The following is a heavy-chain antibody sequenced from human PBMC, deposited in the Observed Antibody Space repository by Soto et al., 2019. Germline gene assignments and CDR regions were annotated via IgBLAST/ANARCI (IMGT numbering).Heavy chain of an antibody. V-gene: IGHV3-23*01. CDR2: ISGSGGST. CDR1: GFTFSSYA. J-gene: IGHJ4*02. Sequence: GGSLRLSCAASGFTFSSYAMSWVRQAPGKGLEWVSAISGSGGSTYYADSVKGRFTISRDNSKNTLYLQMNSLRAEDTAVYYCAKGGSIVVVPAAYPIYYFDYWGQGTLVTVSS. CDR3: AKGGSIVVVPAAYPIYYFDY. D-gene: IGHD2-2*01.